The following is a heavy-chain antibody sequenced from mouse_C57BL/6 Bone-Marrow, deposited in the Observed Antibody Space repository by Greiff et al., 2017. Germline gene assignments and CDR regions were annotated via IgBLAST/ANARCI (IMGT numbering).Heavy chain of an antibody. D-gene: IGHD2-5*01. Sequence: EVNVVESGGGLVKPGGSLKLSCAASGFTFSDYGMHWVRQAPEKGLEWVAYISSGSSTIYYADTVKGRFTISRDNAKNTLFLQMTSLRSEDTAMYYCARGSNYSAMDYWGQGTSVTVSS. CDR3: ARGSNYSAMDY. CDR1: GFTFSDYG. CDR2: ISSGSSTI. J-gene: IGHJ4*01. V-gene: IGHV5-17*01.